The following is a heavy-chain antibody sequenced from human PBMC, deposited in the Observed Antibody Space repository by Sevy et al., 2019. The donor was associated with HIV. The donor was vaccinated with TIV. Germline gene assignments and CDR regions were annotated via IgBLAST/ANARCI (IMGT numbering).Heavy chain of an antibody. CDR1: GGSFSGYY. Sequence: SETLSLTCAVYGGSFSGYYWSWIRQPPGKGLEWIGEINHSGSTNYNPSLKSRVTISVDTSKNQSSLKLSSVTAADTAVYYCARGRGDIVVVPAATHDSSFQHWGQGTLVTVSS. V-gene: IGHV4-34*01. D-gene: IGHD2-2*01. J-gene: IGHJ1*01. CDR2: INHSGST. CDR3: ARGRGDIVVVPAATHDSSFQH.